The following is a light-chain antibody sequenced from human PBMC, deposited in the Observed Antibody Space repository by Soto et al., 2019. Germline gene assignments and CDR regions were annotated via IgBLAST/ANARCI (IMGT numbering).Light chain of an antibody. J-gene: IGKJ4*01. CDR1: QSVLYSSNNKNY. CDR2: WAS. CDR3: QQYYSTLT. V-gene: IGKV4-1*01. Sequence: DIVMTQSPDSLAVSLGERATINCKSSQSVLYSSNNKNYLAWYQQRPGQPPKLLIYWASTRESVVPDRFSGSGSGTDFTLTICSLEAEDLAVYYCQQYYSTLTFGGGTKVEIK.